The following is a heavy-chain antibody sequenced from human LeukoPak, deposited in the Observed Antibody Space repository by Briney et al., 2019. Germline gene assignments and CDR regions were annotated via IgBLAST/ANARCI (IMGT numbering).Heavy chain of an antibody. D-gene: IGHD3-22*01. J-gene: IGHJ4*02. CDR2: IWYDGSNK. V-gene: IGHV3-33*01. CDR1: GFTFSSYG. CDR3: ARGARYYYDSSGYYYDY. Sequence: GGSLRLSCAASGFTFSSYGMRWVRQAPGKGLEWVAVIWYDGSNKYYADSVKGRFTISRDNSKNTLYLQMNSLRAEDTAVYYCARGARYYYDSSGYYYDYWGQGTLVTVSS.